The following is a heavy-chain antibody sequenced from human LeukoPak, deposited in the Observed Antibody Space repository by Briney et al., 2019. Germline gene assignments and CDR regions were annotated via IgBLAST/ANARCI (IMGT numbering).Heavy chain of an antibody. CDR1: GVSISSSY. D-gene: IGHD5-18*01. J-gene: IGHJ6*03. V-gene: IGHV4-59*01. CDR2: IYYSGST. Sequence: SETLSLTCTVSGVSISSSYWSWIRQPPGKGLEWIGYIYYSGSTNYNPSLKSRVTISVDTSKNQFSLKLSSVTAADTAIYYCAKSGQIWFYYYYFYMDVWGKGTTVTVSS. CDR3: AKSGQIWFYYYYFYMDV.